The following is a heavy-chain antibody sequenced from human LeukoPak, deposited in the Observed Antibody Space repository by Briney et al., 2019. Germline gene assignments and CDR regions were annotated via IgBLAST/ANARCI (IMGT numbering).Heavy chain of an antibody. CDR1: GFTFSSYA. D-gene: IGHD3-16*02. CDR2: ISSNGGST. CDR3: AKGETYYDYVWGSYRPDYFDY. Sequence: GGSLRLSCAASGFTFSSYAMHWVRQAPGKGLEYVSAISSNGGSTYYANSVKGRFTISRDNSKNTLYLQMNSLRAEDTAVYYCAKGETYYDYVWGSYRPDYFDYWGQGTLVTVS. V-gene: IGHV3-64*01. J-gene: IGHJ4*02.